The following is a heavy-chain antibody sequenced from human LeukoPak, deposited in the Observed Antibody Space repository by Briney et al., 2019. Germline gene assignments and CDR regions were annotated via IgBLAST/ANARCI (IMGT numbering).Heavy chain of an antibody. CDR1: GFTFSSYG. Sequence: GGSLRLSCAASGFTFSSYGMNWVRQAPGKGLEWVSAIDAAGDNTWYADSVKGRFTVSRDNSKNTLFVQMNSLRAEDTARYYCAKEKGPRLPYDCWGQGTLVTVSS. D-gene: IGHD4-11*01. V-gene: IGHV3-23*01. CDR3: AKEKGPRLPYDC. CDR2: IDAAGDNT. J-gene: IGHJ4*02.